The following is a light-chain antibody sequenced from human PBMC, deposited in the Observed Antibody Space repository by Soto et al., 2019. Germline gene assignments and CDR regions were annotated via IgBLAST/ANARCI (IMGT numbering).Light chain of an antibody. V-gene: IGKV3-11*01. CDR2: EAS. CDR1: QSVRNY. J-gene: IGKJ1*01. Sequence: EIVLTQSPATLSLSPGERATLSCRASQSVRNYLAWYQQKPGQAPRLLISEASNRATGNPARFSGSGSGTDCTLTISSLEPEDSAIYYCQQRTNWPPWTFGQGTKVES. CDR3: QQRTNWPPWT.